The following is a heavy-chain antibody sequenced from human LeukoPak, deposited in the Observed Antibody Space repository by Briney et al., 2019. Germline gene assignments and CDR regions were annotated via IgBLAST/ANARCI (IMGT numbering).Heavy chain of an antibody. Sequence: GESLQISCKGFGYSFTNYWIGWVRQMPGKGLEWMGIIYPSDSDTRNSPSFQGQVTISADKSSSTAYLQWSSLKASDSAMYYCARTGYSGYEFDYWGQGTLVTVSS. CDR2: IYPSDSDT. V-gene: IGHV5-51*01. CDR1: GYSFTNYW. CDR3: ARTGYSGYEFDY. D-gene: IGHD5-12*01. J-gene: IGHJ4*02.